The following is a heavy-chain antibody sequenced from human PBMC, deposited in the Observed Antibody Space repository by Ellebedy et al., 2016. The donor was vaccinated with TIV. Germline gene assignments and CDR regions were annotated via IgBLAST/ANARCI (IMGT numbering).Heavy chain of an antibody. Sequence: GESLKISCKGSGSSFPTYWISWVRQMPGQGLEWMGKIDPTDSYTNYSPSFQGHVTISVDRSIGNAYLQWGSLKASDTAMYYCARNRLRYFDWLESWGQGTLVTVSS. CDR1: GSSFPTYW. V-gene: IGHV5-10-1*01. J-gene: IGHJ5*01. CDR3: ARNRLRYFDWLES. D-gene: IGHD3-9*01. CDR2: IDPTDSYT.